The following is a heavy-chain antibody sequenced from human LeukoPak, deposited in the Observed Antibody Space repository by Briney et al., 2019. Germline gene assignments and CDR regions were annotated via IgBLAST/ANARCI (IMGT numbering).Heavy chain of an antibody. CDR1: GFPFDDYG. J-gene: IGHJ4*02. CDR3: ARRKGPYGSGTYYDS. D-gene: IGHD3-10*01. V-gene: IGHV3-20*04. CDR2: VSWNGAYT. Sequence: SGGSLRLSCAASGFPFDDYGMSWVRLAPGKGLEWVSGVSWNGAYTEYADSVRGRFTISRDNAKKSLYLQMNSLRVDDTALYYCARRKGPYGSGTYYDSWGQGTLVSVSP.